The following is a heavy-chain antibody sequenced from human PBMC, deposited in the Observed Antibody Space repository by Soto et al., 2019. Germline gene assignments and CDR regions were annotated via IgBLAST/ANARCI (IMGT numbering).Heavy chain of an antibody. V-gene: IGHV4-59*01. Sequence: QVQLQESGPGLVKPSETLSLTCTVSGGSISGYYWSWIRQPPGKGLEWLGYIYYTGSTNYNPSLKSRVTISVVTSRSQFSLKLSSVTAADTAVYYCARERLAYSGIYWFDPWGQGTLVTVSS. J-gene: IGHJ5*02. CDR1: GGSISGYY. D-gene: IGHD1-26*01. CDR3: ARERLAYSGIYWFDP. CDR2: IYYTGST.